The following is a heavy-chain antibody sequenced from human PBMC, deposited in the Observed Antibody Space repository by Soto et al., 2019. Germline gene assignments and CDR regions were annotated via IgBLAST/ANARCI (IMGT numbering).Heavy chain of an antibody. J-gene: IGHJ4*02. CDR2: INSDDGGT. CDR1: GYTFTGFY. CDR3: ARADDYYYGSGSL. D-gene: IGHD3-10*01. Sequence: QVQLVQSGAEVKTPGASVKVSCKASGYTFTGFYMHWVRQAPGQGLEWMGWINSDDGGTKYALKCQGRVTMTRDTSISSAYMELSSLRSDDTAVYYCARADDYYYGSGSLWGQGTLVTVSS. V-gene: IGHV1-2*02.